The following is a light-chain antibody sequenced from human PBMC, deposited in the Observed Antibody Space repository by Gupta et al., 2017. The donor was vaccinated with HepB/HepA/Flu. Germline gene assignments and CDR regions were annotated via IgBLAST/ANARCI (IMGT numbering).Light chain of an antibody. V-gene: IGLV1-36*01. CDR2: YDD. Sequence: QSVLTPPPSVSEPHRQRVTISCSGSSSNIGNNAVNWYQQLPGKAPKLLIYYDDLLPAGVADRSSGSKAGTAAPLAIRGLQSEEEADYYCAAGDDSLNVVVFGGGTKLTVL. CDR3: AAGDDSLNVVV. CDR1: SSNIGNNA. J-gene: IGLJ2*01.